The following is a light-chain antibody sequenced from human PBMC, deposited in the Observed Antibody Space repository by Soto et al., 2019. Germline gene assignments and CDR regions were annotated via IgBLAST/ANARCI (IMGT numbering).Light chain of an antibody. J-gene: IGKJ4*01. CDR3: QKYNSGPLT. V-gene: IGKV1-27*01. Sequence: DVRMTQSPSSLSASVGDRVTITCRASQGISSFLAWYQQIPGKVPKLLIYSASTLQSGVPSRFSGSGSGTDFTLTISSLQPEDVAIYYCQKYNSGPLTFGGGTKVEIK. CDR1: QGISSF. CDR2: SAS.